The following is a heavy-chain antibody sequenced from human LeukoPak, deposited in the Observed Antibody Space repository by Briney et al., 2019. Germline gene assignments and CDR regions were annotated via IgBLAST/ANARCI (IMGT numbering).Heavy chain of an antibody. CDR1: GFTFSSYS. CDR3: ARAYYYDTSATPDY. D-gene: IGHD3-22*01. J-gene: IGHJ4*02. V-gene: IGHV3-48*01. CDR2: ISSSSSTI. Sequence: GGSLRLSCAASGFTFSSYSVNWVRQAPGKGLEWVSYISSSSSTIYYADSVKGRFTISRDNAKNSLYLQMNSLRAEDTAVYYCARAYYYDTSATPDYWGQGTLVTVSS.